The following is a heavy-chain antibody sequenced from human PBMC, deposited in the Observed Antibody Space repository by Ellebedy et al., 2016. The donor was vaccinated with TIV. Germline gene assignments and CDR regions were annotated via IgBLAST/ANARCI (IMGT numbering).Heavy chain of an antibody. CDR2: ISGSGGST. J-gene: IGHJ4*02. D-gene: IGHD7-27*01. V-gene: IGHV3-23*01. CDR3: AKGGPLGIGGGGYFDY. CDR1: GFTSSSNA. Sequence: PGESLKISCAASGFTSSSNAMSWVRQAPGEGLEWVSVISGSGGSTYYADSVRGRFTISRDNSKNTLYLQMKSLGAEDTAVYYCAKGGPLGIGGGGYFDYWGQGTLVTVSS.